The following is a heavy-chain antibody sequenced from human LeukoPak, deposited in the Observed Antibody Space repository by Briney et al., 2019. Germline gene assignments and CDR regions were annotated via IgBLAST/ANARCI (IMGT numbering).Heavy chain of an antibody. CDR2: INPSGGST. V-gene: IGHV1-46*01. CDR1: GYTFTSYY. D-gene: IGHD3-10*01. J-gene: IGHJ4*02. CDR3: TGNYYGSGSYADFDY. Sequence: ASVKVSCKASGYTFTSYYMHWVRQAPGQGLEWMGIINPSGGSTSYAQKFQGRVTMTRDMSTSTVYMELSSLKTEDTAVYYCTGNYYGSGSYADFDYWGQGTLVTVSS.